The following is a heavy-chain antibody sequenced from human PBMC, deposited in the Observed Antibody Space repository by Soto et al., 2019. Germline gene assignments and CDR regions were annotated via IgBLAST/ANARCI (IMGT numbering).Heavy chain of an antibody. V-gene: IGHV3-23*01. J-gene: IGHJ4*02. Sequence: EVQLLESGGGLVQPGGSLRLPCAASGFTFSTYGMSWVRQAPGKGVEWISGLSASVGSTYADSVKGRVTISRDTSKSTPYLQMNSTRVEVTAIYYCAKDSGDDSTDWGQGTLVTVSS. D-gene: IGHD3-22*01. CDR1: GFTFSTYG. CDR3: AKDSGDDSTD. CDR2: LSASVGST.